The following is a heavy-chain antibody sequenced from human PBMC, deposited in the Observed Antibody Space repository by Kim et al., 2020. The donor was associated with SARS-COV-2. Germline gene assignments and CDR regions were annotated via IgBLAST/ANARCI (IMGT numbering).Heavy chain of an antibody. V-gene: IGHV4-34*01. D-gene: IGHD3-10*01. CDR2: INHSGST. CDR3: ARRGYGSRFGDAFDI. CDR1: GGSFSGYY. Sequence: SETLSLTCAVYGGSFSGYYWSWIRQPPGKGLEWIGEINHSGSTNYNPSLKSRVTISVDTSKNQFSLKLSSVTAADTAVYYCARRGYGSRFGDAFDIWGQGTMVTVSS. J-gene: IGHJ3*02.